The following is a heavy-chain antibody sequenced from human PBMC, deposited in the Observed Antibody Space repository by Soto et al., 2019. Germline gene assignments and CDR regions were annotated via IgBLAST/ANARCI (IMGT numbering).Heavy chain of an antibody. J-gene: IGHJ4*02. D-gene: IGHD3-16*02. Sequence: GGSLRLSCAASGFTFSSYSMNWVRQAPGKGLEWVSYISSSSSTIYYADSVKGRFTISRDNAKNSLYLQMNSLRAEDTAVYYCARDTVITFGGVIESFPLGYWGQGTLVTVSS. V-gene: IGHV3-48*01. CDR2: ISSSSSTI. CDR3: ARDTVITFGGVIESFPLGY. CDR1: GFTFSSYS.